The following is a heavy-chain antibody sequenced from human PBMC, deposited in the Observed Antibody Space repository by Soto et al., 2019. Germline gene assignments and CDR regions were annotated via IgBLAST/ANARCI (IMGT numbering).Heavy chain of an antibody. J-gene: IGHJ6*02. CDR3: AKESEALWFGARFGMDV. CDR2: ISYDGSNK. Sequence: QVQLVESGGGVVQPGRSLRRSCAASGFTFSSYGMHWVRQAPGKGLEWVAVISYDGSNKYYADSVKGRFTISRDNSKNTLYLQMNSLRAEDTAVYYCAKESEALWFGARFGMDVWGQGTTVTVSS. D-gene: IGHD3-10*01. V-gene: IGHV3-30*18. CDR1: GFTFSSYG.